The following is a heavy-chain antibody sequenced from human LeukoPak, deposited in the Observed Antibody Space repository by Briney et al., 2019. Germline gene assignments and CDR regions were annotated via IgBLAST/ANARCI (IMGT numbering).Heavy chain of an antibody. D-gene: IGHD3-22*01. Sequence: SETLSLTCTVSGGSISSGGYFWSWIRQHPGKGLEWIAHIYHAGSTHDNPSLRGRVAISLDTSANQFSRRLSSVTAAEPAVYFRARATHYSASTGGPYMDVWGQGTTVTVSS. CDR1: GGSISSGGYF. J-gene: IGHJ6*03. CDR2: IYHAGST. CDR3: ARATHYSASTGGPYMDV. V-gene: IGHV4-31*03.